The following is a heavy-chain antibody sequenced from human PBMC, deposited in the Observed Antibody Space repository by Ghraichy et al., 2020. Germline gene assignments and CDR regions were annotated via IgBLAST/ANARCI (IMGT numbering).Heavy chain of an antibody. CDR2: IIPKFGSP. J-gene: IGHJ6*02. D-gene: IGHD5-12*01. CDR3: ASWIVDLENHYYYGMDL. Sequence: SVKVSCKASGGILTSNSIIWVRQAPGQGLEWMGGIIPKFGSPNYAQKFQGRVTITADTSRRTAYMELSGLRSGDTAVYYCASWIVDLENHYYYGMDLWGQGTTVTVSS. CDR1: GGILTSNS. V-gene: IGHV1-69*06.